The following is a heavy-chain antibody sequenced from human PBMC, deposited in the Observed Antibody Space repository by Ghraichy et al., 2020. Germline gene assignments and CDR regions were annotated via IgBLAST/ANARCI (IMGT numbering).Heavy chain of an antibody. J-gene: IGHJ6*02. CDR2: MNPNSGNT. V-gene: IGHV1-8*01. CDR1: GYTFTSYD. Sequence: ASVKVSCKASGYTFTSYDINWVRQATGQGLEWMGWMNPNSGNTGYAQKFQGRVTMTRNTSISTAYMELSSLRSEDTAVYYCARGGSSGWPPYYYYGMDVWGQGTTVTVSS. D-gene: IGHD6-19*01. CDR3: ARGGSSGWPPYYYYGMDV.